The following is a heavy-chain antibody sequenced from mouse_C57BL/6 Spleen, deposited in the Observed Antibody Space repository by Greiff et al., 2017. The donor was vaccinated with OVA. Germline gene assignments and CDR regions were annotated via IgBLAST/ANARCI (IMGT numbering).Heavy chain of an antibody. V-gene: IGHV3-6*01. D-gene: IGHD3-3*01. CDR3: AREAGLYAMDD. Sequence: VQLKQSGPGLVKPSQSLSLTCSVTGYSITSGYYWNWIRQFPGNKLEWMGYISYDGSNNYNPSLKNRISITRDTSKNQFFLKLNSVTTEDTATYYCAREAGLYAMDDWGQGTSVTVSS. J-gene: IGHJ4*01. CDR1: GYSITSGYY. CDR2: ISYDGSN.